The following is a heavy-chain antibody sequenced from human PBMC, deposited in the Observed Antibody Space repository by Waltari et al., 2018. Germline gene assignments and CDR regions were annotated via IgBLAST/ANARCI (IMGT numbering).Heavy chain of an antibody. V-gene: IGHV4-59*01. CDR2: IYYSGST. CDR3: ARVVRPHVRDIVVVPAADGRNWFDP. CDR1: GGSISSYY. J-gene: IGHJ5*02. Sequence: QVQLQESGPGLVKPSETLSLTCTVSGGSISSYYWSWIRQPPGKGLEWGGYIYYSGSTNYNPSLKSRVTISVDTSKNQFSLKLSSVTAADTAVYYCARVVRPHVRDIVVVPAADGRNWFDPWGQGTLVTVSS. D-gene: IGHD2-2*01.